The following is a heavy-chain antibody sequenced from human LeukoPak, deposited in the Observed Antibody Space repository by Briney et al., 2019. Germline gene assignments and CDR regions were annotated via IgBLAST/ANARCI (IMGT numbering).Heavy chain of an antibody. Sequence: GGPLRLSCAASGFTFSSYAMHWVRQAPGKGLEWVAVISYDGSNKYYADSVKGRFTISRDNSKNTLYLQMNSLRAEDTAVYYCARGLVLVPIYNWFDPWGQGTLVTVSS. CDR1: GFTFSSYA. CDR2: ISYDGSNK. V-gene: IGHV3-30-3*01. D-gene: IGHD6-13*01. J-gene: IGHJ5*02. CDR3: ARGLVLVPIYNWFDP.